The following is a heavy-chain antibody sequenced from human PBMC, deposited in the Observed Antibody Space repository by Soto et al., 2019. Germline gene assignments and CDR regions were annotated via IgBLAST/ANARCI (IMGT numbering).Heavy chain of an antibody. Sequence: QVQLVQSGAEVKKPGASVKVSWKASGYTFTSYAMHWVRQAPGQRLEWMGWINAGNGNTKYSQKFQGRVTITRDTSASTAYMELSSLRSEDTAVYYCARAQDIVVVPAARPYDYWGQGTLVTVSS. D-gene: IGHD2-2*01. J-gene: IGHJ4*02. CDR3: ARAQDIVVVPAARPYDY. V-gene: IGHV1-3*01. CDR1: GYTFTSYA. CDR2: INAGNGNT.